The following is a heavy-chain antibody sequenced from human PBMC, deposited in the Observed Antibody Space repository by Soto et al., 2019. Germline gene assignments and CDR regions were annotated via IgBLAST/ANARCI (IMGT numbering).Heavy chain of an antibody. D-gene: IGHD3-10*01. Sequence: EVQLVESGGGLIQPGGSLRLSCAVSGFTVSNNYMSWVRQAPGKGLEGVSVIYSGGYTAYGDSVKGRFTISRDNSKNTIILKMNSRAAAAPAVYYWATQPGGGGYWGQGTLVTVSS. CDR3: ATQPGGGGY. CDR1: GFTVSNNY. V-gene: IGHV3-53*01. J-gene: IGHJ4*02. CDR2: IYSGGYT.